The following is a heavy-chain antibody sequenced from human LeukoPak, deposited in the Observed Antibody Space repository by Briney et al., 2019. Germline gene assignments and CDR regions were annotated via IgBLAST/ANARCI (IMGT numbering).Heavy chain of an antibody. V-gene: IGHV3-7*03. CDR2: IKDDGSAK. CDR3: VLESVAFQH. J-gene: IGHJ1*01. Sequence: GGSLRLSCAASGFTFSSSWMSWLRQAPGKGLEWVADIKDDGSAKYYVDSVKGRFTISRDNAKNSLYLQMNSLITEDTALYYCVLESVAFQHWGQGTLVTVSS. D-gene: IGHD6-19*01. CDR1: GFTFSSSW.